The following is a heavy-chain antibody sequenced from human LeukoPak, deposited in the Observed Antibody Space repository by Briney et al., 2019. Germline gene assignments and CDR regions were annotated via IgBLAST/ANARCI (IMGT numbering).Heavy chain of an antibody. Sequence: ASVKVSCKASGYTFTSFDINWVRQATGQGLEWMGWMNPNSGNTGYAQKFQGRVTMTSNTSINTAYMELTSLRSEDTAVYYCARGSRRDGYNTLFDYWGQGTLVTVSS. CDR3: ARGSRRDGYNTLFDY. D-gene: IGHD5-24*01. J-gene: IGHJ4*02. V-gene: IGHV1-8*01. CDR2: MNPNSGNT. CDR1: GYTFTSFD.